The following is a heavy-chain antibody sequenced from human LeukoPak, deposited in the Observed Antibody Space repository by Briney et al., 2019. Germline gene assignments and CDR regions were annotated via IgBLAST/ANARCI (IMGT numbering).Heavy chain of an antibody. CDR2: MNPNSGNT. CDR3: ARGKYCSSTSRCAFDI. J-gene: IGHJ3*02. D-gene: IGHD2-2*01. CDR1: GYTFTSYD. Sequence: ASVKVSCKASGYTFTSYDINRVRQATGQGLEWMGWMNPNSGNTGYAQKFQGRVTMTRNTSISTAYMELSSLRSEDTAVYYCARGKYCSSTSRCAFDIWGQGTMVTVSS. V-gene: IGHV1-8*01.